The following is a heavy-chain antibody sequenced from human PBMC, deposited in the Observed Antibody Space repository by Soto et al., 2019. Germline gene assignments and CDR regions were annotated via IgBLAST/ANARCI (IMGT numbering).Heavy chain of an antibody. J-gene: IGHJ6*02. CDR3: ARDARGTRGFDELDI. V-gene: IGHV1-2*02. CDR1: GYIFTGYH. Sequence: QVHLVQSGAEVKKPGASVKVSCKASGYIFTGYHIHWVRQAPGRVLEWMGWINPNSGDTEYAQNFQGSVTMTRDTSFYLVYMEVSGLMSEDTAVYYCARDARGTRGFDELDIWGQGTTVTVSS. D-gene: IGHD3-9*01. CDR2: INPNSGDT.